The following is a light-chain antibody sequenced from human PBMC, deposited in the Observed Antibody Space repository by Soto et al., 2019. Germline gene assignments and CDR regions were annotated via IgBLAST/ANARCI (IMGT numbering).Light chain of an antibody. V-gene: IGLV2-23*02. CDR1: NSDVGNYNL. J-gene: IGLJ2*01. Sequence: QSVLTQPASVSGSPGHSITISCTGTNSDVGNYNLVSWYQQFPAKAPKLMIYEVSERPSGISNRFSGSKSGNTASLTISGLQAEDEADYYCCSYAGNNTLVFGGGTKLTVL. CDR2: EVS. CDR3: CSYAGNNTLV.